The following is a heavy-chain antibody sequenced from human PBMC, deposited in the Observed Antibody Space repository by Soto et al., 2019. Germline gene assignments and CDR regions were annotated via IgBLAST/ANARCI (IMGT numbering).Heavy chain of an antibody. J-gene: IGHJ6*02. D-gene: IGHD1-20*01. CDR3: ARGGLDSWNVYYYYGMDV. Sequence: SETLSLTCAVYGGSFSGYYWSCIRQPPGKGLEWIGEINHSGSTNYNPSLKSRVTISVDTSKNQFSLKLSSVTAADTAVYYCARGGLDSWNVYYYYGMDVWGQGTTVTVSS. V-gene: IGHV4-34*01. CDR1: GGSFSGYY. CDR2: INHSGST.